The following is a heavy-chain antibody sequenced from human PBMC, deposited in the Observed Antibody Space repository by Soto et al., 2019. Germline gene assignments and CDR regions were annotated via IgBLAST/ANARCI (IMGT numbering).Heavy chain of an antibody. CDR1: GFTFSSYG. Sequence: QVQLVESGGGVVQPGRSLRLSCAASGFTFSSYGMHWVRQAPGKGLEWVAVISYDGSNKYYADSVKGRFTISRDNSKNALYLQMSSLRAEDTGVYYCAKDKTGNWNAGYLDYWGQGTLVTVSS. J-gene: IGHJ4*02. D-gene: IGHD1-1*01. CDR2: ISYDGSNK. V-gene: IGHV3-30*18. CDR3: AKDKTGNWNAGYLDY.